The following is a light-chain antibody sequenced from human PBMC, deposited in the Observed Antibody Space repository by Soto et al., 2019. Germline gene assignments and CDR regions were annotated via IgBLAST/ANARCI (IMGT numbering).Light chain of an antibody. CDR3: QQLSTYPST. V-gene: IGKV1-9*01. Sequence: IQLTQSPSSLSASVGDRVTITCRASQGIGSYLAWYQQKQGEAPKLLIFAASTLQSGVPSRFSGSGSGTDFTLTISSLQAEDFATYYCQQLSTYPSTFGGGTKVDIK. J-gene: IGKJ4*01. CDR2: AAS. CDR1: QGIGSY.